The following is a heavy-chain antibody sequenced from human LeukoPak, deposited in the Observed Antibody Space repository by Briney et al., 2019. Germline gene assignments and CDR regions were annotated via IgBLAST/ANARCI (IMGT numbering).Heavy chain of an antibody. V-gene: IGHV3-30*02. CDR2: IRYDGTEE. D-gene: IGHD6-19*01. CDR1: GFTFSTYG. J-gene: IGHJ4*02. CDR3: AKVGWGWYQIDY. Sequence: GGSLRLSCVASGFTFSTYGMYWVRKAPGKGLEWVAFIRYDGTEEDYADSVKGRFTISGDNSKNTMYLVVNSLRLEDTAVYYCAKVGWGWYQIDYWGQGTLVTVS.